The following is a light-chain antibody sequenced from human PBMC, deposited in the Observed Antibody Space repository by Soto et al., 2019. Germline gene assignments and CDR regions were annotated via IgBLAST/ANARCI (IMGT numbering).Light chain of an antibody. Sequence: DIQMTQSPSSLSASVGDRVTITCRASQSISTYLNWYQQKPGKAPKLLIYAASSLQSGVPSRFTGSGSGTHFTLTISSLQPEDFATYYCHQSYNTPRFGQGSKLEIK. CDR2: AAS. CDR1: QSISTY. V-gene: IGKV1-39*01. J-gene: IGKJ2*03. CDR3: HQSYNTPR.